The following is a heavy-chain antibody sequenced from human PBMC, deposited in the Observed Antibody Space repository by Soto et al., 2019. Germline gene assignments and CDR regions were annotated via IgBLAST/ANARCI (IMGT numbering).Heavy chain of an antibody. V-gene: IGHV3-23*01. J-gene: IGHJ4*02. CDR3: AKPGYLEQWLIRGYFDY. D-gene: IGHD6-19*01. Sequence: GSLRLSCAASGFTFSSYSMSWARQAPGKGSGGVSGSSDSGSNTYYAGSVKGRFTISRDNSKNTVYLHMNSLRVEDTAVYYCAKPGYLEQWLIRGYFDYWGQGALVTVSS. CDR1: GFTFSSYS. CDR2: SSDSGSNT.